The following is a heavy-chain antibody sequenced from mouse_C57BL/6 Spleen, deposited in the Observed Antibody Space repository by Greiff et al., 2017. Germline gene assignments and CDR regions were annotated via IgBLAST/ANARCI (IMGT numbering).Heavy chain of an antibody. CDR3: ARSGYYLYFDV. Sequence: EVKVEESGGGLVKPGGSLKLSCAASGFTFSDYGMHWVRQAPEKGLEWVAYISSGSSTIYYADTVKGRFTISRDNAKNTLFLQMTSLRSEDTAMYYCARSGYYLYFDVWGTGTTVTVSS. CDR2: ISSGSSTI. CDR1: GFTFSDYG. V-gene: IGHV5-17*01. J-gene: IGHJ1*03. D-gene: IGHD1-3*01.